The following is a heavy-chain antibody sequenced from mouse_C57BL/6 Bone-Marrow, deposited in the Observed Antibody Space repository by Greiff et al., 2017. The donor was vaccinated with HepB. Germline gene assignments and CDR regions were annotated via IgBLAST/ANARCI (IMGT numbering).Heavy chain of an antibody. CDR2: ISDGGSYT. D-gene: IGHD2-10*02. J-gene: IGHJ2*01. CDR3: ARYGNFDY. Sequence: EVKVVESGGGLVKPGGSLKLSCAASGFTFSSYAMSWVRQTPEKRLEWVATISDGGSYTYYPDNVKGRFTISRDNAKNNLYLQMSHLKSEDTAMYYCARYGNFDYWGQGTTLTVSS. CDR1: GFTFSSYA. V-gene: IGHV5-4*03.